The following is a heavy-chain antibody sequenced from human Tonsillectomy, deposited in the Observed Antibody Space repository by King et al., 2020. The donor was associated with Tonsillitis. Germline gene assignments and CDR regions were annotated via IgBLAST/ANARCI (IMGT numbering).Heavy chain of an antibody. J-gene: IGHJ4*02. CDR1: GFTFSSYA. CDR2: GSGSGGST. V-gene: IGHV3-23*04. Sequence: VQLVESGGGLVQPGGSLRLSCAASGFTFSSYAMSWVRQAPGKGLEWGSAGSGSGGSTYDADSVKGRFTISRDNSKNTLHLQKNSLRAEDTAVYYCAKDVAVAGGVLYFDYWGQGTLVTVSS. CDR3: AKDVAVAGGVLYFDY. D-gene: IGHD6-19*01.